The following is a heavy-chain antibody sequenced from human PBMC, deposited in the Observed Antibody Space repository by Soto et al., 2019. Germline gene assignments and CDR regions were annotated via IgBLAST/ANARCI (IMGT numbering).Heavy chain of an antibody. D-gene: IGHD6-19*01. J-gene: IGHJ3*02. V-gene: IGHV1-8*01. Sequence: ASVKVSCKASGYTFTSYDINWVRQATGQGLEWMGWMNPNSGNTGYAQKFQGRVTMTRKTSISTAYMELSSLRSEDTAVYYCARGRYSSGWGAFDIWGQGKMVTVSS. CDR3: ARGRYSSGWGAFDI. CDR2: MNPNSGNT. CDR1: GYTFTSYD.